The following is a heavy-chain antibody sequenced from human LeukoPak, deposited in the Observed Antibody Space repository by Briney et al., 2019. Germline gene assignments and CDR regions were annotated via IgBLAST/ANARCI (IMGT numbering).Heavy chain of an antibody. CDR3: ARDTSGSFYYYMDV. CDR2: INHSGST. Sequence: SETLSLTSAVYGGSFSGYYWSWIRQPPGKGLEWIGEINHSGSTNYNPSLKSRVTISVDTSKNQFSLKLSSVTAADAAVYYCARDTSGSFYYYMDVWGKGTTVTVSS. V-gene: IGHV4-34*01. D-gene: IGHD5-12*01. CDR1: GGSFSGYY. J-gene: IGHJ6*03.